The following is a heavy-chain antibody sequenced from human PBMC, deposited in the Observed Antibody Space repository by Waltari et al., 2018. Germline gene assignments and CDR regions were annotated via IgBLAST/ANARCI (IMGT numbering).Heavy chain of an antibody. V-gene: IGHV4-39*01. CDR1: GVSITINRHY. CDR3: ATYIGASVGTAAFDV. J-gene: IGHJ3*01. D-gene: IGHD5-12*01. Sequence: QLQLQESGPGLVKPSETLSLTCSVSGVSITINRHYWGWIRQPPGQGLEWIGTMSYTGATYSSPSLQSRVTISRDTSKNQLSLTLGSVTAADTAVYYCATYIGASVGTAAFDVWGQGTMVTVSS. CDR2: MSYTGAT.